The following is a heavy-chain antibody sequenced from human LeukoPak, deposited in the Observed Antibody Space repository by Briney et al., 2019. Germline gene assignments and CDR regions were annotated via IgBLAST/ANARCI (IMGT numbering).Heavy chain of an antibody. CDR3: ARAGIDSSGYLVDY. V-gene: IGHV3-21*01. CDR2: ISSSSSYI. CDR1: GFTFSSYS. Sequence: GGSLRLSCAASGFTFSSYSMNWVRQAPGKGLEWVSSISSSSSYIYYADSVKGRFTISRDNAKNSLYLQMNSLRAEDTAMYYCARAGIDSSGYLVDYWGQGTLVTVSS. J-gene: IGHJ4*02. D-gene: IGHD3-22*01.